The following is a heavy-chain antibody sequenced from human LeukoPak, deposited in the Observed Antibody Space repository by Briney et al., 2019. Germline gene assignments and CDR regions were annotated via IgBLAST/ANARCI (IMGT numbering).Heavy chain of an antibody. V-gene: IGHV3-21*01. CDR2: ISSSSSYI. Sequence: PGGSLRLSCAASGFTFSSYSMNWVRQAPGKGLEWVSSISSSSSYIYYADSVKGRFTISRDNAKNSLYLQMNSLRAEDTAVYSCARAYGGYDDCFDYWGQGTLVTVSS. D-gene: IGHD5-12*01. J-gene: IGHJ4*02. CDR1: GFTFSSYS. CDR3: ARAYGGYDDCFDY.